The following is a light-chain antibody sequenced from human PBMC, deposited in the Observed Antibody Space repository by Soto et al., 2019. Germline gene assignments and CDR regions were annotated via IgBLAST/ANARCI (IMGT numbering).Light chain of an antibody. CDR2: GAS. J-gene: IGKJ5*01. V-gene: IGKV3-20*01. CDR1: QSLTTRY. CDR3: QQYGSSPT. Sequence: ENGLKQSPGTMSLFPGERDTLSCGASQSLTTRYLAWYQQKPGQAPKLLIYGASSRATGIPDRFSGSGSGTAFTLTISRLEPEDFAVYSCQQYGSSPTFGQGTRLEIK.